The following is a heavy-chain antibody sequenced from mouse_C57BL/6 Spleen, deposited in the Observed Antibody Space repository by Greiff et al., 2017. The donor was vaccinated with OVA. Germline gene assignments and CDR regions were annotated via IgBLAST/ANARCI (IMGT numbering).Heavy chain of an antibody. CDR3: ATTGTEAMDY. V-gene: IGHV3-6*01. J-gene: IGHJ4*01. CDR1: GYSITSGYY. Sequence: ESGPGLVKPSQSLSLTCSVTGYSITSGYYWNWIRQFPGNKLEWMGYISYDGSNNYNPSLKNRISITRDTSKNQFFLKLNSVTTEDTATYYCATTGTEAMDYWGQGTSVTVSS. CDR2: ISYDGSN. D-gene: IGHD4-1*01.